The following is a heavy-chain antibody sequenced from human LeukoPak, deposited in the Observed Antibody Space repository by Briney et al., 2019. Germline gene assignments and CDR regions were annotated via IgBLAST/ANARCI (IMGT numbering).Heavy chain of an antibody. D-gene: IGHD1-26*01. J-gene: IGHJ4*02. CDR2: IQYSGST. CDR1: GGSISNYY. Sequence: PSETLSLTCTVSGGSISNYYWSWIRQPPGKGLEWIADIQYSGSTNYNPSLKSRTTISVDTSEKQFSLQLNSVTAADTAVYYCARLQIGAAFVSWGQGTLVTASS. CDR3: ARLQIGAAFVS. V-gene: IGHV4-59*08.